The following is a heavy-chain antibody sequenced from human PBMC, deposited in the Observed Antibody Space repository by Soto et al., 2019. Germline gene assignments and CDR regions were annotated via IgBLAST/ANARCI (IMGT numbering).Heavy chain of an antibody. V-gene: IGHV3-30-3*01. Sequence: GGSLRLSCAASGFTFSSYAMHWVRQAPGKGLEWVAVISYDGSNKYYADSVKGRFTISRDNSKNTLYLQMNSLRAEDTAVYYCASEGIWAKAFDYWGQGTLVTVSS. CDR1: GFTFSSYA. D-gene: IGHD3-16*01. CDR2: ISYDGSNK. CDR3: ASEGIWAKAFDY. J-gene: IGHJ4*02.